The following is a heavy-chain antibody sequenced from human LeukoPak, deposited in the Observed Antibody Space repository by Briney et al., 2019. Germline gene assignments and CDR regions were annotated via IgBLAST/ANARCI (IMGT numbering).Heavy chain of an antibody. V-gene: IGHV3-53*01. J-gene: IGHJ4*02. Sequence: PGGSLRLSCAASGFTISSNYMTWVRQAPGKGLEWVSVIYSGGTTYYADSVKGRFTISRDSSKNTLYLQMNSLRVEDTAVYYCARGITMMIEAPGYWGQGTLVTVSS. D-gene: IGHD3-22*01. CDR2: IYSGGTT. CDR3: ARGITMMIEAPGY. CDR1: GFTISSNY.